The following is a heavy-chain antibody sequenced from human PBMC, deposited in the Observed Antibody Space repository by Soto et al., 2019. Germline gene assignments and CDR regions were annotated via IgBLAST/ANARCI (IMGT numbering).Heavy chain of an antibody. V-gene: IGHV1-8*01. CDR1: GYTFTSYD. CDR2: MNPNSGNT. CDR3: ASQGRGPEYYGMDV. J-gene: IGHJ6*02. Sequence: QVQLVQSGAEVKKPGAPVKVSCKASGYTFTSYDINWVRQATGQGLEWMGWMNPNSGNTGYAQKFQGRVTMTRNTSISTAYMERSSLRSEDTAVYYCASQGRGPEYYGMDVWGQGTTVTVSS. D-gene: IGHD3-10*01.